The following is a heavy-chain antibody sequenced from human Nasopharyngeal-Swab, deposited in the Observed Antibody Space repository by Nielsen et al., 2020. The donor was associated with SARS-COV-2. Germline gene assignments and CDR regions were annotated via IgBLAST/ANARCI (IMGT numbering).Heavy chain of an antibody. J-gene: IGHJ6*02. Sequence: LKISCAASGFTFDDYAMHWGRQAPGKGLEWVSSINWNSDRVYADSVRGRFTISRDNAKNSLYLQMNSLRPEDTALYYCAKEINSFDYYYYTMDVWGQGTTVTVSS. V-gene: IGHV3-9*01. D-gene: IGHD3-3*02. CDR1: GFTFDDYA. CDR2: INWNSDR. CDR3: AKEINSFDYYYYTMDV.